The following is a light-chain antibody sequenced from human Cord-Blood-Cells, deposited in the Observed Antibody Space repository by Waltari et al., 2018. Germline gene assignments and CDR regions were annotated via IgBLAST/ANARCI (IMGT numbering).Light chain of an antibody. CDR2: YDS. V-gene: IGLV3-21*04. J-gene: IGLJ2*01. CDR1: TIGSKS. Sequence: SYVLPQPPSVSVAPGQTARITCGGNTIGSKSVHWYQQKPGQAPVLVIYYDSDRPSGIPERYSGCNWRNTATLTISGDETGDEADYDCQVWDSSSDHPVFCGGTNLPVL. CDR3: QVWDSSSDHPV.